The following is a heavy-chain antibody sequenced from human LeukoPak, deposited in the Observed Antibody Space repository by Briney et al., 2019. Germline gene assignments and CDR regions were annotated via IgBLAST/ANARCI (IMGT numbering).Heavy chain of an antibody. D-gene: IGHD3-9*01. CDR2: ISGSGGST. Sequence: GESLRLSCAASGFTFSSYAMSWVRQAPGKGLEWVSAISGSGGSTYYADSVKGRFTISRDNSKNTLYLQMNSLRAEDTAVYYCAKDYEGPLRYFDWLPPQDAFDIWGQGTMVTVSS. J-gene: IGHJ3*02. CDR3: AKDYEGPLRYFDWLPPQDAFDI. CDR1: GFTFSSYA. V-gene: IGHV3-23*01.